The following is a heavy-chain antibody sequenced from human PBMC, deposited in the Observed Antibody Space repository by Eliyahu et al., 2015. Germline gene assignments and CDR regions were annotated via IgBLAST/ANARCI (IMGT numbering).Heavy chain of an antibody. CDR2: ISAYNGNT. V-gene: IGHV1-18*01. D-gene: IGHD5-18*01. Sequence: WWQQHPGQGLEWMGWISAYNGNTNYAQKLQGRVTMTTDTSTSTAYMELRSLRSDEPAVYYCAREGQADTAMLTGYYYYGMDVWGQGTTVTVSS. CDR3: AREGQADTAMLTGYYYYGMDV. J-gene: IGHJ6*02.